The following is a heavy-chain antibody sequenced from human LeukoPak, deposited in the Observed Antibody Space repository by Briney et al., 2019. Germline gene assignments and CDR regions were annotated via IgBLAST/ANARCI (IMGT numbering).Heavy chain of an antibody. CDR2: ISYDGSNK. CDR3: ASDLDGGFDY. D-gene: IGHD3-16*01. CDR1: GFTFSSYA. V-gene: IGHV3-30*01. J-gene: IGHJ4*02. Sequence: PGRSLRFSCAASGFTFSSYAMHWVRQAPGKGLEWVAVISYDGSNKYYADSVKGRFTISRDNSKNTLYLQMNSLRAEDTAVYYCASDLDGGFDYWGQGTLVTVSS.